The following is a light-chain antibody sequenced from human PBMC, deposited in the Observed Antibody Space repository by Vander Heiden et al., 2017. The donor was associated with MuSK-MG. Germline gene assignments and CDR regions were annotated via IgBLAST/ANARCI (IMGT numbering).Light chain of an antibody. CDR1: SSDVGGYNY. J-gene: IGLJ2*01. Sequence: QSALTQPASVSGSPGQSITISCTGTSSDVGGYNYVSWYQQHPGKAPKLMSYDVSNRPSGVSNRFSGSKSGNTASLTISGLQAEDEADYYCSSYTSSSTGVFGGGTKLTVL. CDR2: DVS. CDR3: SSYTSSSTGV. V-gene: IGLV2-14*01.